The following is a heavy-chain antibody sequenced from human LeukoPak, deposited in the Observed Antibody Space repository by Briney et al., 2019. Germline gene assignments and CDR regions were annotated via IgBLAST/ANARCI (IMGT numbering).Heavy chain of an antibody. CDR2: INSDGSST. CDR3: ALPGPAANFDY. D-gene: IGHD5-18*01. Sequence: GGSLRLSCAASGFTFSSYWMHWVRQAPGKGLVWVSRINSDGSSTSYADSVKGRFTISRDNAKNTLYLQMNSLRAEDTAVYYRALPGPAANFDYWGQGTLVTVSS. CDR1: GFTFSSYW. V-gene: IGHV3-74*01. J-gene: IGHJ4*02.